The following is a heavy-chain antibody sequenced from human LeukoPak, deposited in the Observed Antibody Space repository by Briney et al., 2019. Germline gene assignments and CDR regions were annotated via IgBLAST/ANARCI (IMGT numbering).Heavy chain of an antibody. CDR2: IYHSGST. CDR1: GGSISSSNW. D-gene: IGHD1-26*01. Sequence: SETLSLTCAVSGGSISSSNWWSWVRQPPGKGLEWIGEIYHSGSTNYNPSLKSRVTISVDKSKNQFSLKMSSVTAADTAVYYCARDRLAIVGATIDWYFDLWGRGTLVTVSS. CDR3: ARDRLAIVGATIDWYFDL. J-gene: IGHJ2*01. V-gene: IGHV4-4*02.